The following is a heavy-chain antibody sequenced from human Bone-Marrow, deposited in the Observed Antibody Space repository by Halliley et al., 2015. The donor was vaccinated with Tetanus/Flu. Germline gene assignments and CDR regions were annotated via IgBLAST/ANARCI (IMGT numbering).Heavy chain of an antibody. CDR1: GGVVTTYF. Sequence: TLSLTCTVSGGVVTTYFWTWIRQPPGKGLEWIGSIYFRGSTNYNPSLNSRLSMSVDTLKNQLSLTLTSVTAADTAVYYCARGYSYGRAGLFDNWGQGTLVTVSS. CDR3: ARGYSYGRAGLFDN. V-gene: IGHV4-59*02. J-gene: IGHJ4*02. D-gene: IGHD1-26*01. CDR2: IYFRGST.